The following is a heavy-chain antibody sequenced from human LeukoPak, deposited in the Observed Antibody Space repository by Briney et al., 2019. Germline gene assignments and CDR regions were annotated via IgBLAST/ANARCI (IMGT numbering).Heavy chain of an antibody. CDR3: ARDQGAAGDY. CDR2: INRDGGEK. CDR1: GFTFSSYW. D-gene: IGHD6-13*01. Sequence: GGSLRLSCAASGFTFSSYWMSWVRQAPGKGLDWVANINRDGGEKYYVDSVEGRFTISRDNAKNSLYLQMNSLRVEDTAIYYFARDQGAAGDYWGQGTLVIVSS. J-gene: IGHJ4*02. V-gene: IGHV3-7*01.